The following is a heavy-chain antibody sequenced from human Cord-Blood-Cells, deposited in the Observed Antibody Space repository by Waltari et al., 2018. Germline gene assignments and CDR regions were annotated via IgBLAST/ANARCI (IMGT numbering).Heavy chain of an antibody. CDR3: ATDINWTYYYGSGSYANLDY. D-gene: IGHD3-10*01. CDR1: GYTLTELS. V-gene: IGHV1-24*01. J-gene: IGHJ4*02. CDR2: FDPEDGET. Sequence: QVQLVQSGAEVKKTGASVKVSCKVSGYTLTELSMHWVRQAPGKGLGLMGGFDPEDGETIYAQKFQGRVTMTEYTSTDTAYMELSSLRSEDTAVYYCATDINWTYYYGSGSYANLDYWGQGTLVTVSS.